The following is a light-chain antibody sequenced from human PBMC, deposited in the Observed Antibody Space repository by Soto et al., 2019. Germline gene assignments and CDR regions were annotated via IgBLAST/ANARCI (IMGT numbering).Light chain of an antibody. CDR3: QTWGTGIQV. CDR2: LNSDGSH. CDR1: SGHSSYA. V-gene: IGLV4-69*01. Sequence: QLVLTQSPSASASLGASVKLTCTLNSGHSSYAIAWHQQQPEKGPRYLMKLNSDGSHSKGDGIPDRFSGSSSGAERYLTISSLQSEDEADYYCQTWGTGIQVFGTGTKLTVL. J-gene: IGLJ1*01.